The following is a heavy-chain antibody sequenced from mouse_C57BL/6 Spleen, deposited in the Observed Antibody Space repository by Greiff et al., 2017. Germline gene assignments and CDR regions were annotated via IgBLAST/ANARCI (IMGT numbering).Heavy chain of an antibody. V-gene: IGHV1-53*01. CDR1: GYTFTSYW. D-gene: IGHD2-12*01. J-gene: IGHJ3*01. Sequence: QVHVKQSGTELVKPGASVKLSCKASGYTFTSYWMHWVKQRPGQGLEWIGNINPSNGGTNYNEKFKSKATLTVDKSSSTAYMQLSSLTSADSAVYYCARYDSWFAYWGQGTLVTVSA. CDR2: INPSNGGT. CDR3: ARYDSWFAY.